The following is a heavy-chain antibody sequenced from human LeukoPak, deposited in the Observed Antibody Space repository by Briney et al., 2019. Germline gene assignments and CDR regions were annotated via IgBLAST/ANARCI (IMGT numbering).Heavy chain of an antibody. Sequence: NPSETLSLTCAVYGGSFSGYYWSWIRQPPGKGLEWIGEINHSGSTNYNPSLKSRVTISVDTSKNQFSLKLSSVTAADTAVYYCARIGVAVADLTYYYYGMDVWGQGTTVTVSS. D-gene: IGHD6-19*01. CDR3: ARIGVAVADLTYYYYGMDV. J-gene: IGHJ6*02. V-gene: IGHV4-34*01. CDR2: INHSGST. CDR1: GGSFSGYY.